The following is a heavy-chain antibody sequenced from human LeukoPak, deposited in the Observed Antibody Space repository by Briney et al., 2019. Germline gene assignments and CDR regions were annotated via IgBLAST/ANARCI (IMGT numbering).Heavy chain of an antibody. Sequence: MASETLSLTCTVYGGSFSGYYWSWIRQPPGKGLEWIGYIYYSGSTNYNPSFKSRVTISVDTSKNQFSLKLSSVTAADTAVYYCARANPTRIAVAAAYYFDYWGQGTLVTVSS. CDR2: IYYSGST. D-gene: IGHD6-19*01. CDR3: ARANPTRIAVAAAYYFDY. V-gene: IGHV4-59*01. CDR1: GGSFSGYY. J-gene: IGHJ4*02.